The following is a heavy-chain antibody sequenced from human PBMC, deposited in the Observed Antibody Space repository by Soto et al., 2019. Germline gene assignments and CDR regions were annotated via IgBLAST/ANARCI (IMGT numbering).Heavy chain of an antibody. V-gene: IGHV4-31*03. D-gene: IGHD6-19*01. CDR1: GGSISSGGYY. CDR2: IYYSGST. CDR3: ARNRAVAGTWYDY. J-gene: IGHJ4*02. Sequence: SETLSLTCTVSGGSISSGGYYWSWIRRHPGKGLECIGYIYYSGSTYYNPSLKSRVTMSVDTSKNQFSLKLSSVTAADTAVYYCARNRAVAGTWYDYWGQGALVTVSS.